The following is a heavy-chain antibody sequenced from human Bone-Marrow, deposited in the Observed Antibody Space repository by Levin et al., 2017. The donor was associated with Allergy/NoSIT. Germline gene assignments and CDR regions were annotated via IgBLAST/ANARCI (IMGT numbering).Heavy chain of an antibody. Sequence: RTGGSLRLSCAASGFTFSSYWMSWVRQAPGKGLEWVANIKQDGSEKYYVDSVKGRFTISRDNAKNSLYLQMNSLRAEDTAVYYCARVQLVATIFGSRDLDYYYYYGMDVWGQGTTVTVSS. J-gene: IGHJ6*02. V-gene: IGHV3-7*01. CDR1: GFTFSSYW. D-gene: IGHD5-12*01. CDR2: IKQDGSEK. CDR3: ARVQLVATIFGSRDLDYYYYYGMDV.